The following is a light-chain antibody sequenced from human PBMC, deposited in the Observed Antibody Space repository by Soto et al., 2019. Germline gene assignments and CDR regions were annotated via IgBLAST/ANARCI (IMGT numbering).Light chain of an antibody. V-gene: IGLV2-14*01. Sequence: QPVLTQPASVSGSPGQSITISCTGTSSDVGNYNYVSWYKQHSGKAPKLMIYDVSYRPSGVSNRFSGFKSGNTASLTISGLQAEDEGDYYCSSYTSSSTVVFGGGTKLTVL. CDR3: SSYTSSSTVV. CDR1: SSDVGNYNY. J-gene: IGLJ2*01. CDR2: DVS.